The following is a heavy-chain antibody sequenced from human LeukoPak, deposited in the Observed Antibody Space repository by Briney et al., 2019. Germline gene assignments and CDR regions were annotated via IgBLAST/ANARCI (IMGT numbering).Heavy chain of an antibody. Sequence: AGSLRLSCAASGFTFSTYAITWVRQGPGKGLEWVSAIRPDGDRTYYANSVRGRFTISRDNSKDTVYLQINGLRVEDTAVYYCAREQSGTRGWYTVDYWGQGTLVTVSS. CDR2: IRPDGDRT. J-gene: IGHJ4*02. V-gene: IGHV3-23*01. CDR1: GFTFSTYA. D-gene: IGHD6-19*01. CDR3: AREQSGTRGWYTVDY.